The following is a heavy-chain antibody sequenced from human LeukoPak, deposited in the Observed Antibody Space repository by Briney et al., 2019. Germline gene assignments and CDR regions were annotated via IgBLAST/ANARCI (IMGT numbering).Heavy chain of an antibody. CDR2: IYTSGST. V-gene: IGHV4-4*07. Sequence: SETLSLTCTVSGGSISSYYWSWIRQPAGKGLEWIGRIYTSGSTNYNPSLKSRVTISVDTSKNQFSLKLSSVTAADTAVYYCARRRCSSTSCYTSWFDPWGQGTLVTVSS. CDR3: ARRRCSSTSCYTSWFDP. D-gene: IGHD2-2*02. CDR1: GGSISSYY. J-gene: IGHJ5*02.